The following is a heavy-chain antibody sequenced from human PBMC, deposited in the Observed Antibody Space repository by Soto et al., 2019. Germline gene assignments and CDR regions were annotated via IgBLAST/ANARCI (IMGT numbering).Heavy chain of an antibody. CDR1: GFTFSSYA. D-gene: IGHD3-22*01. CDR2: ISYDGSNK. V-gene: IGHV3-30-3*01. Sequence: PGGSLRLSCAASGFTFSSYAMHWVRQAPGKGLEWVAVISYDGSNKYYADSVKGRFTISRDNSKNTLYLQMNSLRAEDTAVYYCARGDSSGYYYVFMGASSDFQHWGQGTLVTAPQ. CDR3: ARGDSSGYYYVFMGASSDFQH. J-gene: IGHJ1*01.